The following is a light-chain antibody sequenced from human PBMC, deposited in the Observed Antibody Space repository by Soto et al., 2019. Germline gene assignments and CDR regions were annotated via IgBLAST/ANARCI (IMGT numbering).Light chain of an antibody. Sequence: EIVMTQSPATLSVSPGERATLSCRASQSVSSNLAWYQQKPGQAPRLLIYGASTRATGIPARFSGSGSGTEFTLTISSLQSEDFAGYYCQQYNNWPFPSWTVGQGTKVEIK. J-gene: IGKJ1*01. CDR1: QSVSSN. CDR2: GAS. CDR3: QQYNNWPFPSWT. V-gene: IGKV3-15*01.